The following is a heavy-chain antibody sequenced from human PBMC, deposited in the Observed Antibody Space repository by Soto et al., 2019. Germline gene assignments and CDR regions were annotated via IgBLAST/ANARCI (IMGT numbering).Heavy chain of an antibody. V-gene: IGHV4-59*01. Sequence: QVKLQESGPGLVKPSETLSLACSVSDGPMRSYYWSWIRQPPGKGLEWIASIYYTGSTKYNPSLASRVTIPIDRSTSHLSLRLSSLTAADSAGYDCARTLRLLDWGPRPNYFVRGGKGTLVTVSS. CDR3: ARTLRLLDWGPRPNYFVR. CDR2: IYYTGST. J-gene: IGHJ4*02. CDR1: DGPMRSYY. D-gene: IGHD7-27*01.